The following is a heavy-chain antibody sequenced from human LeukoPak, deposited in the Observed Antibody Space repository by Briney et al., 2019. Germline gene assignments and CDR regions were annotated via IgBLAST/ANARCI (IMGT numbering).Heavy chain of an antibody. J-gene: IGHJ4*02. CDR1: GFAFSSHS. CDR3: ARATLSEIIAAEAFFDS. D-gene: IGHD6-13*01. CDR2: ISGTSTYI. V-gene: IGHV3-21*06. Sequence: KPGGSLRLSCAASGFAFSSHSMNWVRQAPGKGLEWVSSISGTSTYIYFTNSLKGRFSISRDNAKNSPYLQMNSLRAEDTAVYFCARATLSEIIAAEAFFDSWGQGTLVTVSS.